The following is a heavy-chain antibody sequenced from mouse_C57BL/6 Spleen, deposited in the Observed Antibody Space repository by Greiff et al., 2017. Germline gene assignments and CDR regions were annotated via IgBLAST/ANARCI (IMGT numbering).Heavy chain of an antibody. Sequence: QVQLQQPGAELVKPGASVKVSCKASGYTFTSYWMHWVKQRPAKGLEWIGSIHPSDSDTNYNQKFKGKATLTVDKSSSTAYMQLSSLTSEDSAVYFCAIRDYYSNYAAWFAYWGQGTLVTVSA. D-gene: IGHD2-5*01. J-gene: IGHJ3*01. V-gene: IGHV1-74*01. CDR3: AIRDYYSNYAAWFAY. CDR2: IHPSDSDT. CDR1: GYTFTSYW.